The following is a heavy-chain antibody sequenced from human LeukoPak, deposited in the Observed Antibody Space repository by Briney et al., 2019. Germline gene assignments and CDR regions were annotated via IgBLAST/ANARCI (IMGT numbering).Heavy chain of an antibody. CDR2: INHSGST. Sequence: SETLSLTCAVYGGSFSGYYWSWIRQPPGKGLEWIGQINHSGSTKYNPSLKSRVTISVDTSKNQFSLKLSSVTAADTAVYYCARVGGGSYYAGRLAFDYWGQGTLVTVSS. D-gene: IGHD1-26*01. CDR1: GGSFSGYY. CDR3: ARVGGGSYYAGRLAFDY. J-gene: IGHJ4*02. V-gene: IGHV4-34*01.